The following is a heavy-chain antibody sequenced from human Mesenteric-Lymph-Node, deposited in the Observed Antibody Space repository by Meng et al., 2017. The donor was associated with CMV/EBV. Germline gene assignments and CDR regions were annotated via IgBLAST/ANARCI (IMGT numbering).Heavy chain of an antibody. D-gene: IGHD3-10*01. CDR1: GGSISSGGYY. Sequence: SETLSLTCTVSGGSISSGGYYWKWIRQHPGKGLEWIGSIYYSGSTYYNPSLKSRVTISVDTSKNQFSLKLSSVTAADTAVYYCARGGELGYFDYWGQGTLVTVSS. J-gene: IGHJ4*02. CDR3: ARGGELGYFDY. CDR2: IYYSGST. V-gene: IGHV4-39*07.